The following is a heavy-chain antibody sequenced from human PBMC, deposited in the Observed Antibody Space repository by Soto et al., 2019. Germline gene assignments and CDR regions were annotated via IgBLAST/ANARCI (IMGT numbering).Heavy chain of an antibody. CDR3: AKRGGSTVTTLFYYYYMDV. D-gene: IGHD4-17*01. V-gene: IGHV3-23*01. Sequence: GGSLRLSCAASGFTFSSYAMNWVRQAPGKGLEWVSGISGSGGSTYYADSVKGRFTISRDNSKNTRYLQMNSLRAEDTAVYYCAKRGGSTVTTLFYYYYMDVWGKGTTVTVSS. CDR1: GFTFSSYA. CDR2: ISGSGGST. J-gene: IGHJ6*03.